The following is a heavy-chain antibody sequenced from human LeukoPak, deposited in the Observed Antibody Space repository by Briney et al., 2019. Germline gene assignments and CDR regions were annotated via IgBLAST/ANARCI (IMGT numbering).Heavy chain of an antibody. CDR1: GGSFSGYY. D-gene: IGHD6-19*01. J-gene: IGHJ1*01. V-gene: IGHV4-34*01. Sequence: PSETLSLTCAVYGGSFSGYYWSWIRQPPGKGLEWIGEINHSGSTNYNPSLKSRVTISVDTSKNQFSLKLSSVTAADTAVYYCARRNSSGWYRWQYFQHWGQGTLVTVSS. CDR2: INHSGST. CDR3: ARRNSSGWYRWQYFQH.